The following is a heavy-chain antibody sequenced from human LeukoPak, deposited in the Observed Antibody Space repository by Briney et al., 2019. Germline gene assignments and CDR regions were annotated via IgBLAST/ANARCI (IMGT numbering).Heavy chain of an antibody. D-gene: IGHD3/OR15-3a*01. CDR3: AKGWTAMPDY. CDR2: IRYDGSNK. CDR1: GFTFSSYG. Sequence: PGGSLRLSRAASGFTFSSYGMHWVRQAPGKGLEWVAFIRYDGSNKYYADSVKGRFTISRGNSKNTLYLQMNSLRAEDTAVYYCAKGWTAMPDYWGQGTLVTVSS. J-gene: IGHJ4*02. V-gene: IGHV3-30*02.